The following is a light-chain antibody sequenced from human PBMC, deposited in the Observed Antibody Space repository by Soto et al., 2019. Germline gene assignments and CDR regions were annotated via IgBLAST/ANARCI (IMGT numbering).Light chain of an antibody. CDR3: QQYGSLSWT. V-gene: IGKV3-20*01. J-gene: IGKJ1*01. CDR1: EDVRTF. CDR2: GAS. Sequence: PGERATLSCRASEDVRTFVDWYQQKPGQAPRLLIYGASNRATGIPDRFSGSGSGTDFTLTISRLEPEDFAVYYCQQYGSLSWTFGQGTKVDIK.